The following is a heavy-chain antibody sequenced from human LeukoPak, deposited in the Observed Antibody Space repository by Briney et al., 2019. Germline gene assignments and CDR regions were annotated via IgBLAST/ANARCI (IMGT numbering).Heavy chain of an antibody. D-gene: IGHD3-16*01. CDR2: IDSSGVST. V-gene: IGHV3-21*01. Sequence: PGGSLRLSCAASGFTFSSYSMNWVRQAPGEGLEWVSSIDSSGVSTFCVASLRGRFTISRDNAKSSLYLQMNSLRAEDTAVYHCVRGDRRDFWGQGTLVTVSS. J-gene: IGHJ4*02. CDR1: GFTFSSYS. CDR3: VRGDRRDF.